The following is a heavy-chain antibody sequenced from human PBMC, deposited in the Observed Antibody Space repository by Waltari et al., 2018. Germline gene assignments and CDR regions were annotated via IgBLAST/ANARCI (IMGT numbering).Heavy chain of an antibody. CDR2: ICPVDCDT. CDR1: GYSFTSYW. CDR3: ARPGAIVGAISAFDI. J-gene: IGHJ3*02. D-gene: IGHD1-26*01. V-gene: IGHV5-51*03. Sequence: EVQLVQSGAEVKKPGESLTISCQGSGYSFTSYWIGWVRQLPGKGLEWGGIICPVDCDTRDSPSVQGQVTISADKSISTAYLPWGSLKASDTAMYDWARPGAIVGAISAFDIWGQGTMVTVSS.